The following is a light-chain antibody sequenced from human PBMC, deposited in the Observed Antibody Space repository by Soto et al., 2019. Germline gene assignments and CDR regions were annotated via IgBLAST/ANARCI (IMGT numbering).Light chain of an antibody. V-gene: IGKV1-39*01. CDR2: AAS. Sequence: DIQMTQSPSSLSASVGDRVTITCRASQSISSYLNWYQQKPGKAPKLLIYAASSLQSGVPSRFSGSGSGTEFTLTISSLQPEDFGTYYCQHLNSYPITFGQGTRLEIK. CDR3: QHLNSYPIT. J-gene: IGKJ5*01. CDR1: QSISSY.